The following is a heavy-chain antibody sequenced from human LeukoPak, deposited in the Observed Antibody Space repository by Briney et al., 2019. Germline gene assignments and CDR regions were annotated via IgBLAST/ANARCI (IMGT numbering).Heavy chain of an antibody. J-gene: IGHJ4*02. CDR3: ARDSGYSYGYFDY. Sequence: SETLSLTCTVSGYSTSSGYYWGWIRQPPGKGLEWIGSIYHSGSTYYNPSLKSRVTISVDTSKNQFSLKLSSVTAADTAVYYCARDSGYSYGYFDYWGQGTLVTVSS. D-gene: IGHD5-18*01. CDR2: IYHSGST. CDR1: GYSTSSGYY. V-gene: IGHV4-38-2*02.